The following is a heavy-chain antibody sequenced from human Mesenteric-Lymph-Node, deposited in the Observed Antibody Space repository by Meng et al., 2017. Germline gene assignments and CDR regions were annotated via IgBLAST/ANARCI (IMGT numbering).Heavy chain of an antibody. CDR3: ARELWVEAVGFLGNFDL. CDR1: GFTFSTFA. CDR2: ISDDGSNK. J-gene: IGHJ2*01. V-gene: IGHV3-30*01. D-gene: IGHD2-21*01. Sequence: GGSLRLSCAASGFTFSTFAMHWARQAPGKGLEWVTVISDDGSNKYYADSVKGRFTISRDNSKNTLYLQMNSLRAEDTAVYYCARELWVEAVGFLGNFDLWGRGTLVTVSS.